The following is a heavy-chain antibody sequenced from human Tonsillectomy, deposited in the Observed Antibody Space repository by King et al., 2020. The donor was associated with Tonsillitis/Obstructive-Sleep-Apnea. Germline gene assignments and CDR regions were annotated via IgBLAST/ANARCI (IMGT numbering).Heavy chain of an antibody. CDR2: IYYSGST. J-gene: IGHJ3*02. CDR1: GGSISSYY. D-gene: IGHD5-24*01. V-gene: IGHV4-59*01. CDR3: AREGDGYRRSAFDI. Sequence: VQLQESGPGLVKPSETLSLTCTVSGGSISSYYWSWIRQPPGKGLEWIGYIYYSGSTNYNPSLKSRVTISVDTSKNQFSLKLSSVTAADTAVYYCAREGDGYRRSAFDIWGQGTMVTVSS.